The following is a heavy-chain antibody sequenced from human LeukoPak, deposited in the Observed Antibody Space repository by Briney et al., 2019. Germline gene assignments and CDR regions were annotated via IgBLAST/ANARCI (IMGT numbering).Heavy chain of an antibody. CDR3: ARHLDSSGWYAIDY. CDR2: IYYSGST. V-gene: IGHV4-59*08. Sequence: PSETLSLTCTVSGGSISSYYWSWIRQPPGKGLEWIGYIYYSGSTNYNPSLKSRVTISVDTSKNQFSLKLSSVTAADTAVYYCARHLDSSGWYAIDYWGQGTLVTVSS. D-gene: IGHD6-13*01. CDR1: GGSISSYY. J-gene: IGHJ4*02.